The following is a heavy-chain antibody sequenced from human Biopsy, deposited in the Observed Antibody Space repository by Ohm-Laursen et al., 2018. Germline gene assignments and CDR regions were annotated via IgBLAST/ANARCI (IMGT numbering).Heavy chain of an antibody. CDR3: ARADMVTTIVDY. J-gene: IGHJ4*02. CDR2: IYHTGST. D-gene: IGHD5-12*01. CDR1: GDSISSGGNY. Sequence: SDTLSLTCTVSGDSISSGGNYWSWICQFPGKGLEWIAYIYHTGSTYYNPSLKSRLSIAIDTSKNQFSVSLRSVTAADTAVYYCARADMVTTIVDYWGQGTLVTVSS. V-gene: IGHV4-31*03.